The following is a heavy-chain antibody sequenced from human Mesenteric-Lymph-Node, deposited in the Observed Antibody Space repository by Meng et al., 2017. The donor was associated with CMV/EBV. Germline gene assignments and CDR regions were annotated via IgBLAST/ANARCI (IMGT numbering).Heavy chain of an antibody. CDR3: AGSTVVNVGGY. CDR2: TYPGGDT. D-gene: IGHD4-23*01. Sequence: GESLKISCAPSGLSVSTNYMSWVRQAPGKGLEWVSITYPGGDTYYADSLKGRFTISRDNSKNTLFLQMNNLRTEDTAVHHCAGSTVVNVGGYWGRGSLVTVSS. V-gene: IGHV3-66*02. J-gene: IGHJ4*02. CDR1: GLSVSTNY.